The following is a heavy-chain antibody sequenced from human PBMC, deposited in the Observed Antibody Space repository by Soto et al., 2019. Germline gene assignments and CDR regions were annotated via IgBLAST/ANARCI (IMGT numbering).Heavy chain of an antibody. CDR2: ITPYNGNA. V-gene: IGHV1-18*04. J-gene: IGHJ4*02. D-gene: IGHD1-26*01. Sequence: QVQLVQSGAEVENPGASVKVSCKASGYTFSNFGINWVRQAPGQGLEWLGWITPYNGNANYAQKPQDKLTITTDTSTNTAYLQLRSLRSDDTAVYFCARARMYSGAHHDYWGQGTLVTVSS. CDR3: ARARMYSGAHHDY. CDR1: GYTFSNFG.